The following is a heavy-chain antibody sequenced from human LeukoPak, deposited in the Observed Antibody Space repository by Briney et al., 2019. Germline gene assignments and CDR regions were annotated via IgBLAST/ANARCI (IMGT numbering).Heavy chain of an antibody. D-gene: IGHD3-3*01. CDR3: ARGRPILGGGRNWFDP. CDR1: GGSFSGYY. V-gene: IGHV4-34*01. Sequence: SETLSLTCAVYGGSFSGYYWSWIRQPPGKGLEWIGEINHSGSTNYNPSLKSQVTISVDTSKNQFSLKLSSVTAADTAVYYCARGRPILGGGRNWFDPWGQGTLVTVSS. J-gene: IGHJ5*02. CDR2: INHSGST.